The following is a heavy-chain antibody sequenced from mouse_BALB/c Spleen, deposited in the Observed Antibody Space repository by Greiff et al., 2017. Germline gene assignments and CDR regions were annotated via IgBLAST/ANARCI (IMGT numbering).Heavy chain of an antibody. CDR1: GYSITSAYA. CDR2: ISYSGST. Sequence: EVKLVESGPGLVKPSQSLSLTCTVTGYSITSAYAWNWIRQFPGNKLEWMGYISYSGSTSYNPSLKSRISITRDTSKNQFFLQLNSVTTEDTATYYCARLYDYDYFDYWGQGTTLTVSS. D-gene: IGHD2-4*01. V-gene: IGHV3-2*02. CDR3: ARLYDYDYFDY. J-gene: IGHJ2*01.